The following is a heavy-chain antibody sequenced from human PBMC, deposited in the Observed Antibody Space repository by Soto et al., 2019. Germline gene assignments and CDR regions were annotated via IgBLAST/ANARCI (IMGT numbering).Heavy chain of an antibody. D-gene: IGHD2-2*01. V-gene: IGHV3-11*06. Sequence: NPGGSLRLSCAASGFTFSDYYMSWIRQAPGKGLEWVSYISSSSSYTNYADSVKGRFTISRDNAKNSLYLQMNSLRAEDTAVYYCARIVSGYQLLSGALDIWGQGTMVTVSS. J-gene: IGHJ3*02. CDR3: ARIVSGYQLLSGALDI. CDR1: GFTFSDYY. CDR2: ISSSSSYT.